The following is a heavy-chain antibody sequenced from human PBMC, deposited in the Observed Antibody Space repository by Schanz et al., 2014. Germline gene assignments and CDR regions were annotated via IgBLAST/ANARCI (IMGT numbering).Heavy chain of an antibody. V-gene: IGHV1-46*03. D-gene: IGHD6-13*01. CDR3: ARDGVDAAAGGNY. CDR1: GYTFVSYS. CDR2: MNPDSGNT. J-gene: IGHJ4*02. Sequence: QVQLVQSGAEVKKPGASVKVSCKASGYTFVSYSMHWVRQAPGQGLEWMGWMNPDSGNTGYAQKFQGRVTVTRDTSRSTVYMELSSLRSEDTAVYYCARDGVDAAAGGNYWGQGTLVTVSS.